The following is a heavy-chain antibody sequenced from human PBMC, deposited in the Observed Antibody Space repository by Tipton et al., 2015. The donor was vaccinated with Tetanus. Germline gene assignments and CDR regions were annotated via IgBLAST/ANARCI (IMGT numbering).Heavy chain of an antibody. V-gene: IGHV4-61*08. CDR1: GGSVNSGGYY. D-gene: IGHD3-3*01. J-gene: IGHJ5*02. CDR2: ASYSGSS. CDR3: ARAYDVWSGPLDL. Sequence: TLSLTCTVSGGSVNSGGYYWSWLRQPPGKGLEWIGYASYSGSSNYNPSLKSRVIISIDASKNQFSLKLSSVAAADTAVYYCARAYDVWSGPLDLWGQGTLVTVSS.